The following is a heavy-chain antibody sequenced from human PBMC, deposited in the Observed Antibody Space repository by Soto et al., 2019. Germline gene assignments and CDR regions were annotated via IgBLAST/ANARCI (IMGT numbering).Heavy chain of an antibody. CDR3: AKSGSSGWYGWFDP. V-gene: IGHV2-5*01. CDR2: IYWNDDK. CDR1: GFSLRTSGVG. Sequence: SRPTLVNATQTLTLTCIFSGFSLRTSGVGVGWIRQPPGKALEWLGFIYWNDDKRYSPSLKSRLTITKDTSKNQVVLTMTNMDPVDTATYYCAKSGSSGWYGWFDPCGQGTLVTVPS. D-gene: IGHD6-19*01. J-gene: IGHJ5*02.